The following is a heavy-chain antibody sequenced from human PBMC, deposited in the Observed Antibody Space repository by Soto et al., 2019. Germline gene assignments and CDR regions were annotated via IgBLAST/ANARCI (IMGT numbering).Heavy chain of an antibody. V-gene: IGHV3-21*01. CDR3: ARDSTVTTYAFDI. CDR1: GFTFSSYS. CDR2: ISSSSSYI. J-gene: IGHJ3*02. Sequence: GGSLRLSCAASGFTFSSYSMNWVRQAPGKGLEWVSSISSSSSYIYYADSVKGRFTISRDNAKNSLYLQMNSLRAEDTAVYYCARDSTVTTYAFDIWGQGTMVTVSS. D-gene: IGHD4-17*01.